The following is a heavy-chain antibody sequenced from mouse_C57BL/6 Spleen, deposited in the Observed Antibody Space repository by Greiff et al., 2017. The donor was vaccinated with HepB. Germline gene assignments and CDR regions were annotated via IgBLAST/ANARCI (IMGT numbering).Heavy chain of an antibody. CDR2: IDPETGGT. V-gene: IGHV1-15*01. CDR1: GYTFTDYE. CDR3: TRDYGSSP. D-gene: IGHD1-1*01. J-gene: IGHJ2*01. Sequence: VQLQESGAELVRPGASVTLSCKASGYTFTDYEMHWVKQTPVHGLEWIGAIDPETGGTAYNQKFKGKAILTADKSSSTAYMELRSLTSEDSAVYYCTRDYGSSPWGQGTTLTVSS.